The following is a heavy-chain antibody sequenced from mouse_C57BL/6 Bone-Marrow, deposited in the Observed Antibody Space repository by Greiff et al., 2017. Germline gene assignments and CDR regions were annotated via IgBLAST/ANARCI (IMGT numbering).Heavy chain of an antibody. CDR3: ARGLPREYYFDY. CDR1: GYTFINYW. D-gene: IGHD2-10*01. J-gene: IGHJ2*01. Sequence: VQLQQSGAELVRPGTSVKMSCKASGYTFINYWIGWAKQRPGHGLEWIGDIYPGGGYTNYNEKFKGKATLTADKSSSTAYMQCSSLTSEDSAIYYCARGLPREYYFDYWGQGTTLTVSS. V-gene: IGHV1-63*01. CDR2: IYPGGGYT.